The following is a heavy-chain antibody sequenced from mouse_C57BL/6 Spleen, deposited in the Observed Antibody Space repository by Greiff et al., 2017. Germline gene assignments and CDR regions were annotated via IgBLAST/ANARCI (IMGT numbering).Heavy chain of an antibody. CDR2: INPSTGGT. V-gene: IGHV1-42*01. J-gene: IGHJ3*01. CDR1: GYSFTGYY. CDR3: AIGEGAWFAY. Sequence: EVKLMESGPELVKPGASVKISCKASGYSFTGYYMNWVKQSPEKSLEWIGEINPSTGGTTYNQKFKAKATLTVDKSSSTAYMQLSSLTSEDSAVYYCAIGEGAWFAYWGQGTLVTVSA.